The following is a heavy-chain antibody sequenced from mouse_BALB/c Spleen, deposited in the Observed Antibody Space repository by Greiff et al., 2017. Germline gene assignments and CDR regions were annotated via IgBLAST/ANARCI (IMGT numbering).Heavy chain of an antibody. J-gene: IGHJ4*01. D-gene: IGHD1-1*01. CDR2: IYPGDGDT. CDR1: GYAFSSYW. Sequence: QVQLQQSGAELVRPGSSVKISCKASGYAFSSYWMNWVKQRPGQGLEWIGQIYPGDGDTNYNGKFKGKATLTADKSSSTAYMQLSSLTSEDSAVYFCARDYYGSSTYAMDYWGQGTSVTVSS. CDR3: ARDYYGSSTYAMDY. V-gene: IGHV1-80*01.